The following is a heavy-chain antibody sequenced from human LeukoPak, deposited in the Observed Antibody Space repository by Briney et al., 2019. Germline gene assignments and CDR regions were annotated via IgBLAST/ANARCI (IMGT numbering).Heavy chain of an antibody. D-gene: IGHD2-2*01. CDR3: ARLRRYCSSTSCYAGLHYYYGMDV. Sequence: SETLSLTCTVSGGSISSYYWSWIRQPPGKGLEWIGYIYYSGSTNYNPSLKSRVTISVDTSKDQFSLKLSSVTAADTAVYYCARLRRYCSSTSCYAGLHYYYGMDVWGQGTTVTVSS. CDR1: GGSISSYY. CDR2: IYYSGST. V-gene: IGHV4-59*01. J-gene: IGHJ6*02.